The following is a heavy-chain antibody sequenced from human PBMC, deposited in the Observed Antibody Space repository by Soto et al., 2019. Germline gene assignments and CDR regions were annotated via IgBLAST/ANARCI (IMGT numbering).Heavy chain of an antibody. CDR2: ISSGSANI. J-gene: IGHJ4*02. Sequence: EVQLVESGGGLVQPGESLRLSCAASGFSFSTYSMNWVRQAPGKGLEWVSYISSGSANIYYADSVKGRFTISRDNAKNALYLQMNSLRAEDTAVYYCARPRYCSAGNCFFDYWGQGSLVTVSS. V-gene: IGHV3-48*01. CDR3: ARPRYCSAGNCFFDY. D-gene: IGHD2-15*01. CDR1: GFSFSTYS.